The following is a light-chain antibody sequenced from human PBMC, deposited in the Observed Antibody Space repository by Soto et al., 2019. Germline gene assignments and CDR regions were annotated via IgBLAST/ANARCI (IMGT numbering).Light chain of an antibody. CDR1: QGIRND. Sequence: AIEIIQWPSSLSAGVGCRATITCQASQGIRNDLDWFQQKPGKAPKLLIYAASNLQSGVPARFSGSVSGTDFPLTMSSLQRKHFEVYYCQMRSHSHLLGFSQGTKVDIK. CDR2: AAS. J-gene: IGKJ1*01. V-gene: IGKV1-6*01. CDR3: QMRSHSHLLG.